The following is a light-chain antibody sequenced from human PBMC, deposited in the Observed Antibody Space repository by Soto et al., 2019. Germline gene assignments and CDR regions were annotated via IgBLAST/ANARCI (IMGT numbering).Light chain of an antibody. CDR1: QSVSSN. J-gene: IGKJ4*01. CDR3: QQYNNWPLT. V-gene: IGKV3-15*01. Sequence: EVVMTQSPATLSVSLGDRATLSCRASQSVSSNLAWYQQKPGQAPRLLIYGASTRATGIPARFSGSGSGTEVTLTISRLQSEDFAVYSCQQYNNWPLTFGGGTKVEIK. CDR2: GAS.